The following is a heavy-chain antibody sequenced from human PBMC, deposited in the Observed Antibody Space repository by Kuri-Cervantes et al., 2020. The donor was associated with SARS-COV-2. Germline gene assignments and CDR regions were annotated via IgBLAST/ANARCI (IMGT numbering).Heavy chain of an antibody. D-gene: IGHD3/OR15-3a*01. CDR3: ARHGTGYDF. J-gene: IGHJ4*02. Sequence: GESLKISCTASGFTFSSYAMHWVRQAPGKGLEWVAVISYDGSNKYYADSVKGRFTISRDNSKNTLYLQMNSLRAEDTAVYYCARHGTGYDFWGQGTLVTVSS. V-gene: IGHV3-30*07. CDR2: ISYDGSNK. CDR1: GFTFSSYA.